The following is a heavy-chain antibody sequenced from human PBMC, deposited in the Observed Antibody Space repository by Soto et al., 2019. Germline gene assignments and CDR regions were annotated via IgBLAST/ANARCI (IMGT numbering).Heavy chain of an antibody. J-gene: IGHJ4*02. CDR1: GFTFSSYA. Sequence: GGSLRLSCAASGFTFSSYAMSWVRQAPGKGLEWVSAISGSGGSTYYADSVKGRLTISRDNSKNTLYLQMNSLRAEDTAVYYCAKHPYYDYVWGSYGPFDYWGQGTLVTVSS. CDR3: AKHPYYDYVWGSYGPFDY. CDR2: ISGSGGST. D-gene: IGHD3-16*01. V-gene: IGHV3-23*01.